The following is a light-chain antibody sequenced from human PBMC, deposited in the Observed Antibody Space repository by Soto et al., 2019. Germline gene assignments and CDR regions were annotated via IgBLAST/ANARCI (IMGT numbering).Light chain of an antibody. Sequence: DIQMTQSPSSLSASVGDRVTITCRASQSISSSLAWYQQIPGKAPKLLIYKASTLKSGVPSRFSGSGSGTEFTLTIRTLQPDDFATHYCQHYKSYSDTFGQGTKVDIK. CDR2: KAS. V-gene: IGKV1-5*03. CDR3: QHYKSYSDT. J-gene: IGKJ1*01. CDR1: QSISSS.